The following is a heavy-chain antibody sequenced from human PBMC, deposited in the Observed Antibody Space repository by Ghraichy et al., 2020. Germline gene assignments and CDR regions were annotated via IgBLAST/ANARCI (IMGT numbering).Heavy chain of an antibody. CDR3: ARDSILNWNYDQGWFDP. J-gene: IGHJ5*02. V-gene: IGHV1-2*02. CDR1: GYTFTGYY. D-gene: IGHD1-7*01. Sequence: ASVKVSCKASGYTFTGYYMHWVRQAPGQGLEWMGWINPNSGGTNYAQKFQGRVTMTRDTSISTAYMELSRLRSDDTAVYYCARDSILNWNYDQGWFDPWGQGTLVTVSS. CDR2: INPNSGGT.